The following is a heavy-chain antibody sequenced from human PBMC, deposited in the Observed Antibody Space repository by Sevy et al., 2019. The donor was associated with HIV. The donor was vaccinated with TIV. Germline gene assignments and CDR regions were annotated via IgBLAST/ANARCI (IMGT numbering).Heavy chain of an antibody. J-gene: IGHJ6*02. CDR2: ISHDGNIK. V-gene: IGHV3-30-3*01. CDR3: AREYYDFWTGPINYYYGMDV. CDR1: GFTFSSYA. D-gene: IGHD3-3*01. Sequence: GGSLRLSCEASGFTFSSYAMHWVRQAPGKGLDWVAIISHDGNIKVYTDSVRGRFTISRDNFKSTLYLKMNNLRTEDTAVYYCAREYYDFWTGPINYYYGMDVWGQGTTVTVSS.